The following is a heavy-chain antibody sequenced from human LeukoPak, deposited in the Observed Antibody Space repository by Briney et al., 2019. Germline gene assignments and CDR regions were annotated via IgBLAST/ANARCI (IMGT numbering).Heavy chain of an antibody. CDR3: ARQGRSQLELHLNDYYYYYMDV. J-gene: IGHJ6*03. CDR2: ISAYNGNT. Sequence: GASVKVSCKASGYTFTSYGISWVRQAPGQGLEWMGWISAYNGNTNYAQKFQGRVTITADESTSTAYMELSSLRSEDTAVYYCARQGRSQLELHLNDYYYYYMDVWGKGTTVTVSS. CDR1: GYTFTSYG. D-gene: IGHD1-7*01. V-gene: IGHV1-18*01.